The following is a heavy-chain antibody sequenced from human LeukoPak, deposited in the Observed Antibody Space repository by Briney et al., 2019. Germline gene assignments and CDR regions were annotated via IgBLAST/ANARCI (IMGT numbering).Heavy chain of an antibody. J-gene: IGHJ4*02. CDR2: ISSSSSTI. CDR1: GFTFSSYS. V-gene: IGHV3-48*04. D-gene: IGHD6-19*01. Sequence: GGSLRLSCAASGFTFSSYSMNWVRQAPGKGLEWVSYISSSSSTIHYADSVKGRFTISRDNAKNSLYLQMNSLRAEDTAVYYCAKVRVAVAGTSNYWGQGTLVTVSS. CDR3: AKVRVAVAGTSNY.